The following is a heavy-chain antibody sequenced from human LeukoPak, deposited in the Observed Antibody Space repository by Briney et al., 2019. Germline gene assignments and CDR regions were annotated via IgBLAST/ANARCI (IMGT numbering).Heavy chain of an antibody. V-gene: IGHV1-8*01. Sequence: GASVKVSCKASGYTFTSYDINWVRQATGQGLEWMGWMSPNSDNRGYEQNFQGRVTMTIDTSISTAYMELSSLRSEDTAVYYCAAIMVVTAGVAFNIWGQGTMVTVSS. CDR2: MSPNSDNR. D-gene: IGHD2-21*02. CDR3: AAIMVVTAGVAFNI. CDR1: GYTFTSYD. J-gene: IGHJ3*02.